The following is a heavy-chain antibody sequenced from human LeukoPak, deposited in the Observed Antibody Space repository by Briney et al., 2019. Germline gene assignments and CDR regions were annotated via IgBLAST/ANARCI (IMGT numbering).Heavy chain of an antibody. J-gene: IGHJ4*02. Sequence: HHGRSLRLSCAASGFPLGSYAMHWVRQAPGKGLEWVAVISYDGSNKYYADSMKGRFTISGENSKNTLFLQMNSLRADDTAVYYCARVKDYHDRSGLYIDYWGQGTPVTVSS. V-gene: IGHV3-30*04. CDR3: ARVKDYHDRSGLYIDY. CDR2: ISYDGSNK. CDR1: GFPLGSYA. D-gene: IGHD3-22*01.